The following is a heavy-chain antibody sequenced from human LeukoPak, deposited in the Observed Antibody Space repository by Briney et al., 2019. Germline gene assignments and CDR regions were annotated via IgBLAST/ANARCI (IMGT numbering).Heavy chain of an antibody. CDR1: GYTFTSYF. CDR3: ATASAASGDYDY. Sequence: ASVKVSCKASGYTFTSYFMHWVRQAPGQGLDWMGIINPSGGSTSYAQKFKGRVTMTRDTSTSTVYMELSSLRSEDTAVYYCATASAASGDYDYWGPGTLVTVSS. D-gene: IGHD4-17*01. CDR2: INPSGGST. J-gene: IGHJ4*02. V-gene: IGHV1-46*01.